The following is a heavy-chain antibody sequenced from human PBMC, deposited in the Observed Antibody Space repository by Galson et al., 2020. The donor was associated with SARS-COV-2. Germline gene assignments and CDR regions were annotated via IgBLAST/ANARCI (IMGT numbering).Heavy chain of an antibody. V-gene: IGHV3-7*01. CDR1: GFTFNDYW. D-gene: IGHD3-22*01. Sequence: QLGESLKISCAASGFTFNDYWMSWVRQSPGKVLEWVANIKQDGSDKYYGDSVKGRFTISRDNAKNLLYLDMNSLRVDDTAVYYCARDTQFSHFDSSGPDHWGQGIRVTVAS. CDR3: ARDTQFSHFDSSGPDH. J-gene: IGHJ5*02. CDR2: IKQDGSDK.